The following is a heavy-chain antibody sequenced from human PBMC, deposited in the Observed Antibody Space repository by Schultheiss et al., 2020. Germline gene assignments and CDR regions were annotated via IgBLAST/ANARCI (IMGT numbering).Heavy chain of an antibody. J-gene: IGHJ5*02. CDR1: GFTFSSYG. CDR3: AKDRGYLSTLGWFDP. Sequence: GGSLRLSCAASGFTFSSYGMHWVRQAPGKGLEWVAVIWYDGSNKYYADSVKGRFTISRDNSKNTLYLQMNSLRAEDTAVYYCAKDRGYLSTLGWFDPWGQGTLVTVSS. CDR2: IWYDGSNK. D-gene: IGHD3-16*01. V-gene: IGHV3-33*06.